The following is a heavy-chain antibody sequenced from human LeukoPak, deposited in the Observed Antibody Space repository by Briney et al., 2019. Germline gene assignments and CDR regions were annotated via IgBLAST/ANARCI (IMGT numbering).Heavy chain of an antibody. V-gene: IGHV4-38-2*02. D-gene: IGHD3-10*01. CDR2: SYHTGST. CDR3: ARDQDYYGSGSYGPDY. CDR1: GYSITTGYY. Sequence: SETLSLTCTVSGYSITTGYYWGWILQPPGKGLEWIGSSYHTGSTFYNPSLKSRVTISVDTSKSQFSLKLSSVTAADTAVYYCARDQDYYGSGSYGPDYWGQGILVTVSS. J-gene: IGHJ4*02.